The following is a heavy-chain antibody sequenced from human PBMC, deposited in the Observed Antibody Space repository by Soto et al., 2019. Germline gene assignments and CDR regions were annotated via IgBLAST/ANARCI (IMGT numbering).Heavy chain of an antibody. CDR3: ATPIPKTGTTFGF. CDR2: ISGSGDDT. CDR1: GFTFSNFP. V-gene: IGHV3-23*01. Sequence: QLLESGGGFVQPGGSLRLSCVASGFTFSNFPMAWVRQAPGEGLEWVSAISGSGDDTFYADSMKGRFTISRDNSKDTLYLQINSLRAEDTAVYYCATPIPKTGTTFGFWGQGTLVTVSS. J-gene: IGHJ4*02. D-gene: IGHD1-1*01.